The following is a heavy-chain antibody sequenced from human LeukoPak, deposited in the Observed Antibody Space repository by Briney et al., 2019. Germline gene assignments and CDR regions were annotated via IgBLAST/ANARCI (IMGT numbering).Heavy chain of an antibody. J-gene: IGHJ4*02. CDR2: ISAYNGNT. Sequence: ASVKVSCKASGYTFTSYGISWVRRAPGQGLEWMGWISAYNGNTDYAQKLQGRVTMTTDTSTSTAYMELRSLRSDDTAVYYCARVTQTDYDFDYWGQGTLVTVSS. CDR1: GYTFTSYG. V-gene: IGHV1-18*01. D-gene: IGHD4-17*01. CDR3: ARVTQTDYDFDY.